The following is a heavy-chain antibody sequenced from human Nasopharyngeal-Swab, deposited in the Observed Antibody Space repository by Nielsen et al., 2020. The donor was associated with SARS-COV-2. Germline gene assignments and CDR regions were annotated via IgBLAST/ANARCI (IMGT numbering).Heavy chain of an antibody. J-gene: IGHJ6*02. CDR1: GYTFTGYY. Sequence: ASVKVSCKASGYTFTGYYIHWVRQAPGQGLEWVGRINPDRGGTNYAQKFQGRVTMTRDTSTTSAYMELSGLRSDDTAVYYCARDPYYYGSRRYYYYGMDVWGQGTTVTVSS. CDR3: ARDPYYYGSRRYYYYGMDV. D-gene: IGHD3-10*01. V-gene: IGHV1-2*06. CDR2: INPDRGGT.